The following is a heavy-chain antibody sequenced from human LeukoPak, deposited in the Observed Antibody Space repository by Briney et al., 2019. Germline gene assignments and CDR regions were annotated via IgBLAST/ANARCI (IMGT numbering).Heavy chain of an antibody. Sequence: GGSLRLSCAASGFSFSTYWMSWVRQAPGKGLEWVANIKQDGSEIYYVDYLKGRFTISRDNAKNSLYLQMNSLRAEDTALYYCARDLHSSGHHSFDYWGQGTLVTVSS. CDR3: ARDLHSSGHHSFDY. CDR2: IKQDGSEI. V-gene: IGHV3-7*03. D-gene: IGHD3-22*01. CDR1: GFSFSTYW. J-gene: IGHJ4*02.